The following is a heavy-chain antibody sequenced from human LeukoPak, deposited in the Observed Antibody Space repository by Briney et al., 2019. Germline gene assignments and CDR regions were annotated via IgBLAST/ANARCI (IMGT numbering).Heavy chain of an antibody. CDR1: GFTLSSFW. CDR2: IKQDGSGR. V-gene: IGHV3-7*01. Sequence: GGSLRLSCAASGFTLSSFWMSWVRQAPGKGLEWVANIKQDGSGRYYVDSVKGRFTISRDNARNSLFLQMNSLRAEDTAFYYCARRLAGPTGYFYMDVWGKGTTVTVSS. CDR3: ARRLAGPTGYFYMDV. J-gene: IGHJ6*03. D-gene: IGHD1-26*01.